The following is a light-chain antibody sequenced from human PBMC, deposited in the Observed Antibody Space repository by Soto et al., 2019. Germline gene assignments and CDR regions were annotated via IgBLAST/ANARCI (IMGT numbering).Light chain of an antibody. CDR2: DAS. CDR1: QSISST. V-gene: IGKV1-39*01. CDR3: QQSYGTPRT. Sequence: DIQLTQSPSSLSAFVGDRVTITCRASQSISSTLNWYQHKPGKAPNLLIYDASGLHSGVPSRFGGSGSGTDFTLTSSRLQPEVVATYYYQQSYGTPRTFGQGTRLEIK. J-gene: IGKJ5*01.